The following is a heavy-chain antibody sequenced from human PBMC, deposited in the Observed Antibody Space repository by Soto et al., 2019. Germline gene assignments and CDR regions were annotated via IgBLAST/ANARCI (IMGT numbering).Heavy chain of an antibody. J-gene: IGHJ5*02. D-gene: IGHD6-19*01. V-gene: IGHV4-31*03. CDR1: GGSISSGGYY. CDR3: ARAVRHNNWFDP. Sequence: SETLSLTCTVSGGSISSGGYYWSWIRQHPGKGLEWIGYIYYSGSTYYNPSLKSRVTISVDTSKNQFSLKLSSVTAADTAVYYCARAVRHNNWFDPWGQGTLVTVSS. CDR2: IYYSGST.